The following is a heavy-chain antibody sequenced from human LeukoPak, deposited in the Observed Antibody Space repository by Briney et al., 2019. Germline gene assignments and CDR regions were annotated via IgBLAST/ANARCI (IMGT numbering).Heavy chain of an antibody. CDR3: AKDGMVRNMYSSYFDY. V-gene: IGHV3-23*01. Sequence: PGGPLRLSCAASGDTFSNYAMTWVRQAPGKGLEWVSTISDSGDGTYYADSVKGRYTISRHNSKNTVYLQMNSLRAEDTAVYYCAKDGMVRNMYSSYFDYWGQGTLVTVSS. J-gene: IGHJ4*02. CDR1: GDTFSNYA. CDR2: ISDSGDGT. D-gene: IGHD6-13*01.